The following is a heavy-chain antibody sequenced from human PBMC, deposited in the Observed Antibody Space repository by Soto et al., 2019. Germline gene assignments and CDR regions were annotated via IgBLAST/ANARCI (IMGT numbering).Heavy chain of an antibody. V-gene: IGHV1-18*01. CDR3: ARALGYTGYAGMDV. CDR1: GYTFTIYG. D-gene: IGHD5-12*01. Sequence: QVQLVQSGGEVKKPGASVKVSCKASGYTFTIYGINWVRQAPGQGLEWMGWISPDNGNTNYAQKLQGRVTMATDTSTSTAYMELRSLRSDATAVDYCARALGYTGYAGMDVWGQGTTVTVSS. J-gene: IGHJ6*02. CDR2: ISPDNGNT.